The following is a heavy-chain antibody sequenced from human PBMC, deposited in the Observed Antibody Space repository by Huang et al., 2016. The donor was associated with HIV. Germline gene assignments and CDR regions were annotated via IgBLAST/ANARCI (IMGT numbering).Heavy chain of an antibody. J-gene: IGHJ4*02. CDR2: IYYSEST. CDR3: ARDTMVRGFDY. CDR1: GGSISSHY. V-gene: IGHV4-59*11. Sequence: QVQLQESGPGLVKPSETLSLTCTVSGGSISSHYWSWIRPPPGKGLEWSGSIYYSESTNYNPSLKSRGTISVDTSKNQFSLKLSSVTAADTAVYYCARDTMVRGFDYWGQGTLVTVSS. D-gene: IGHD3-10*01.